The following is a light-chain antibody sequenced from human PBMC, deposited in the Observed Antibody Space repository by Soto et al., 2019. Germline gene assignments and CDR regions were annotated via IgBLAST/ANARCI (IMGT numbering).Light chain of an antibody. Sequence: EIVLTQSPGTLSLSPGERATLSCRASQSVSSSYLAWYQQKPGQAPRLLIYGASSRATGIPNRFSGSGSGTDFTLTISRLEPEDFAVYYCQQYGSSPVTFGQGTKLEIK. V-gene: IGKV3-20*01. CDR3: QQYGSSPVT. CDR1: QSVSSSY. J-gene: IGKJ2*01. CDR2: GAS.